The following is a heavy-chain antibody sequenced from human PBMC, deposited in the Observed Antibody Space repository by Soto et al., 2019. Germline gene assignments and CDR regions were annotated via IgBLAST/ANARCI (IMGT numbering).Heavy chain of an antibody. CDR3: ARDRRGAKQLDEYYFDY. J-gene: IGHJ4*02. Sequence: QVQLQESGPGLVKPSETPSLTCTVSGGSISSYYWSWIRQPPGKGLEWIGYINYSGSTNYNPSLKTRVTISVDTSKNQFSLKLRSVTAAATAVYYCARDRRGAKQLDEYYFDYWGQGTLVTVSS. CDR1: GGSISSYY. CDR2: INYSGST. V-gene: IGHV4-59*01. D-gene: IGHD6-13*01.